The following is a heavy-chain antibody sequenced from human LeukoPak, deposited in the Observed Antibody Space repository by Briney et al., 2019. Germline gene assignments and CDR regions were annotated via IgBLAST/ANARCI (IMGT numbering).Heavy chain of an antibody. J-gene: IGHJ4*02. D-gene: IGHD3-22*01. CDR1: GYTFTSYD. V-gene: IGHV1-2*02. CDR3: ARADHDYYDRLKHDY. Sequence: PGASVKVSCKASGYTFTSYDINWVRQATGQGLEWMGWINPNSGGTNYAQKFQGRVTMTRDTSISTAYVELSRLRSDDTAVYYCARADHDYYDRLKHDYWGQGTLVTVSS. CDR2: INPNSGGT.